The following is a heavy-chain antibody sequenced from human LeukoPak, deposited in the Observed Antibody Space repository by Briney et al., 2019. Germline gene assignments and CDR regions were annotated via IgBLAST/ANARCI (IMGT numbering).Heavy chain of an antibody. CDR3: ATLGYCSSTSCYSLDY. Sequence: PSQTLSLTCTVSGGSISSGDYYWSWIRQPPGKGLEWIGYIYYSGSTYYNPSLKSRVTISVDTSKNQFSLKLSSVTAADTAVYYCATLGYCSSTSCYSLDYWGQGTLVAVSS. J-gene: IGHJ4*02. CDR2: IYYSGST. D-gene: IGHD2-2*02. CDR1: GGSISSGDYY. V-gene: IGHV4-30-4*01.